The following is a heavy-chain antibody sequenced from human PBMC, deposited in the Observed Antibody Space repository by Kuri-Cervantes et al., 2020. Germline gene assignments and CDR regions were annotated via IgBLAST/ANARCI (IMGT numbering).Heavy chain of an antibody. CDR1: GFTFSSYS. Sequence: GGSLRLSCAASGFTFSSYSMNWVRQAPGKGLEWVSSISSSSSYIYYADSVKGRFTISRDNAKNSLYLQMNSLRAEDTAVYYCARIKSSSTQYYYYYYMDVWGKGTTVTVFS. V-gene: IGHV3-21*01. D-gene: IGHD6-6*01. J-gene: IGHJ6*03. CDR3: ARIKSSSTQYYYYYYMDV. CDR2: ISSSSSYI.